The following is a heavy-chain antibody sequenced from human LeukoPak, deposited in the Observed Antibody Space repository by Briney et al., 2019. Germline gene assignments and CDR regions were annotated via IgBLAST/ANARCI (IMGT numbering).Heavy chain of an antibody. J-gene: IGHJ6*03. Sequence: GGSLRLSCAASGFTFSTFAMIWVRQPPGKGLEWVANIEQDGSEKYYVDSVKGRFTISRDNAKNSLYLQMNSLRAEDTAVYYCARLSYYYYMDVWGKGTTVTISS. D-gene: IGHD3-16*02. CDR3: ARLSYYYYMDV. CDR1: GFTFSTFA. V-gene: IGHV3-7*01. CDR2: IEQDGSEK.